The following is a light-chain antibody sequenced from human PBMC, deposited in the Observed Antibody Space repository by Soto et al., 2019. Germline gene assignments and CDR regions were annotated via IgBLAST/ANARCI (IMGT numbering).Light chain of an antibody. CDR1: SSDVGAYNY. Sequence: QSALTQPASVSGSPGQSITISCTGTSSDVGAYNYVSWYQQYPGKAPKLMIYDVSNRPSGVSNRLSGSKSGNTASLTISGLQIEDEADYYCSSYSGSSTLVFGGGTKLTVL. J-gene: IGLJ2*01. CDR3: SSYSGSSTLV. V-gene: IGLV2-14*01. CDR2: DVS.